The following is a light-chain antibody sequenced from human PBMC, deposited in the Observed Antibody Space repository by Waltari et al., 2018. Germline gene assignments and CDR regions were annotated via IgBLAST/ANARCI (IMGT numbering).Light chain of an antibody. CDR2: EGS. CDR1: SSDVGSYNL. V-gene: IGLV2-23*03. J-gene: IGLJ3*02. CDR3: CSYAGSRTFVV. Sequence: QSALTQPASVSGSPGQSITIPCTGTSSDVGSYNLVSGYQQHPGKAPKLMICEGSKRPSGVSNRFSGSKSGNTASLTISGLQAEDEADYYCCSYAGSRTFVVFGGGTKLTVL.